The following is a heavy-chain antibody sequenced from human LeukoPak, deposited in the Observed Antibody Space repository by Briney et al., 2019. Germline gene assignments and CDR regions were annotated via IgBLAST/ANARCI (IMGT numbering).Heavy chain of an antibody. CDR1: GGSISSSSYY. V-gene: IGHV4-39*07. CDR2: IYYSGST. D-gene: IGHD3-10*01. J-gene: IGHJ4*02. Sequence: SETLSLTCTVSGGSISSSSYYWGWIRQPPGKGLEWIGSIYYSGSTYYNPSLKSRVTISVDTSKNQSSLKLSSVTAADTAVYYCARDATSDYYGSGSFDYWGQGTLVTVSS. CDR3: ARDATSDYYGSGSFDY.